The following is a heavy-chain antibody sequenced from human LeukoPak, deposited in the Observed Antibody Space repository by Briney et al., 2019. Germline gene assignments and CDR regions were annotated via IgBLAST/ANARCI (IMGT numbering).Heavy chain of an antibody. Sequence: PSETLSLTCTVSGGSISSSSYYWGWIRQPPREGLEWIGSIYYSGSTYYNPSLKSRITISVDTSKNQFSLKLSSVTAADTAVYYCARTWIQLYNWFDPWGQGTLVTVSS. CDR3: ARTWIQLYNWFDP. CDR1: GGSISSSSYY. J-gene: IGHJ5*02. D-gene: IGHD5-18*01. CDR2: IYYSGST. V-gene: IGHV4-39*01.